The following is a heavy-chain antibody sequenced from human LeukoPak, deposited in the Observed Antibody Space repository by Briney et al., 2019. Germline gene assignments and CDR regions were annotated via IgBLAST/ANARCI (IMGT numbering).Heavy chain of an antibody. D-gene: IGHD6-19*01. J-gene: IGHJ4*02. Sequence: GGSLRLSCAASGFTFSSYGMSWVRQAPGKGLEWVSAISASGGSTYYADSVKGRFTISRDNSKNTLLLQMNSLRAEDTAVYYCAKDHSSGWPYCFPYWGQGTLVTVSS. CDR3: AKDHSSGWPYCFPY. V-gene: IGHV3-23*01. CDR2: ISASGGST. CDR1: GFTFSSYG.